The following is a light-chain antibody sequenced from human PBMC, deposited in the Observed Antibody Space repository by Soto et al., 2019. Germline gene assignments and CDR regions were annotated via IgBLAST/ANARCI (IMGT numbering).Light chain of an antibody. CDR3: SSYTSSSTLV. CDR1: SSDVGGYNY. V-gene: IGLV2-14*01. CDR2: EVS. J-gene: IGLJ3*02. Sequence: QSALTQPASVSGSPGQSITISCTGTSSDVGGYNYVSWYQQHPGKAPNLMIYEVSNRPSGVSNRFAVSKSGNTASLTISGLQAEDEADYYCSSYTSSSTLVFGGGNKRTVL.